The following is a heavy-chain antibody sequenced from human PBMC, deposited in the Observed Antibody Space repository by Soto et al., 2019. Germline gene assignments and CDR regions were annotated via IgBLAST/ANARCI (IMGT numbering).Heavy chain of an antibody. CDR2: ITSGSSFI. D-gene: IGHD2-8*01. CDR3: ARSQRNGAMDV. CDR1: AFTFSSYS. J-gene: IGHJ6*02. V-gene: IGHV3-21*01. Sequence: GGSLRLCCVGSAFTFSSYSLNWVRQAPGKGLEWVSSITSGSSFIDYADSVKGRFTISRDDAKNSLFLQMSSLRADDTAVYYCARSQRNGAMDVWGQGTTVTVSS.